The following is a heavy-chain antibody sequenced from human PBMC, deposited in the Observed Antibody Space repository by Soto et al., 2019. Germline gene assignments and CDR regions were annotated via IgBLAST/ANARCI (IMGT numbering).Heavy chain of an antibody. D-gene: IGHD2-2*01. J-gene: IGHJ4*02. Sequence: GGSLRLSCAASGFTFSSYAMSWVRQAPGKGLEWVSAISGSGGSTYYADSVKGRFTISRDNSKNTLYLQMNSLRAEDTAVYYCAKEKDIVVVPAAMLDYWGQGTLVTVSS. CDR1: GFTFSSYA. V-gene: IGHV3-23*01. CDR2: ISGSGGST. CDR3: AKEKDIVVVPAAMLDY.